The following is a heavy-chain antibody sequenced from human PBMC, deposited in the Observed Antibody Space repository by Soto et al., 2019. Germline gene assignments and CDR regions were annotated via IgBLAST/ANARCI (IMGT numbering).Heavy chain of an antibody. J-gene: IGHJ6*02. CDR2: IYPGDSDT. D-gene: IGHD3-16*01. CDR3: ARHPSTANTFGVYYYYGMDV. Sequence: KGLEWMGIIYPGDSDTRYSPSFQGQVTTAADKSISTAYMQWSSLKASDNAMYYCARHPSTANTFGVYYYYGMDVWGQGTTVTVSS. V-gene: IGHV5-51*01.